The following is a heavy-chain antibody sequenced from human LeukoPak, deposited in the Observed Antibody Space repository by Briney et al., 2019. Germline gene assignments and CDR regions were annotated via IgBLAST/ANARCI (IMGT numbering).Heavy chain of an antibody. CDR1: GFTFSTYW. CDR2: INTDGSSI. D-gene: IGHD3/OR15-3a*01. CDR3: ARADFWTGYYGY. V-gene: IGHV3-74*01. Sequence: GGSLRLSCVASGFTFSTYWMHWVRQAPGKGLVWVSRINTDGSSISYADSVKGRFTISRDNAKNTLYLQMNSLRAEDTDVYYCARADFWTGYYGYWGQGILVTVSS. J-gene: IGHJ4*02.